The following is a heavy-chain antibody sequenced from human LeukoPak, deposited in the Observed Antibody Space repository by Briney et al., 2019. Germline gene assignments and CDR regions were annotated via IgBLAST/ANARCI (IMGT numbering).Heavy chain of an antibody. D-gene: IGHD1-26*01. CDR3: AKEWPWEYFYYGMNV. CDR1: GFSFSNYG. CDR2: ISYDGSNK. J-gene: IGHJ6*02. Sequence: PGGSLILSCAASGFSFSNYGMHWVRQAPGKGLEWVAIISYDGSNKYYADSVKGRFTISRDNSKNTLYLQMNSLRAEDTAVYYCAKEWPWEYFYYGMNVWGQGTTVTVSS. V-gene: IGHV3-30*18.